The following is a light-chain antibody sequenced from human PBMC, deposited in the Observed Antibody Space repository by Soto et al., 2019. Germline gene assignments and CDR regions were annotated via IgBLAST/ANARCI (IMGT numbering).Light chain of an antibody. CDR2: GSY. CDR3: QQYGALPPT. Sequence: EIVLTQFPGALSLSPGERVTLSCRASQTVSNSSLAWYQQKRGEAPKFLISGSYNRATGIPDRFSGSGSGTDFTLTISRLEPEDFAVYYCQQYGALPPTFGGGTKVEIK. V-gene: IGKV3-20*01. J-gene: IGKJ4*01. CDR1: QTVSNSS.